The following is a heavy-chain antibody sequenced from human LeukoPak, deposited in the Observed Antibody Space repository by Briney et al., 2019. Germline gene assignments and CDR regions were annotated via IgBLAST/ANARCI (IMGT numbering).Heavy chain of an antibody. Sequence: TPGGSLRLSCAASGFTFSSYSMNWVRQAPGKGLEWVSSISSSSYIYYADSVKGRFTISRDNAKNSLYLQMNSLRAEDTAVYYCARGDIGNYYYMDVWGKRTTVTVSS. CDR2: ISSSSYI. CDR1: GFTFSSYS. J-gene: IGHJ6*03. D-gene: IGHD5-12*01. V-gene: IGHV3-21*01. CDR3: ARGDIGNYYYMDV.